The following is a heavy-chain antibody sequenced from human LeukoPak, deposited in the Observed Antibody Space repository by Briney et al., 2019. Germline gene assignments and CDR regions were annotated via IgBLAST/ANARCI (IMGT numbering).Heavy chain of an antibody. Sequence: VSLRLSCAASGFTFDDYGMSWVRQAPGKGLEWVSGINWNGGSTGYADSVKGRFTISRDNAKNSLYLQMNSLRAEDTALYHCARGSNWNYYYFDYWGQGTLVTVSS. CDR1: GFTFDDYG. CDR3: ARGSNWNYYYFDY. V-gene: IGHV3-20*01. J-gene: IGHJ4*02. CDR2: INWNGGST. D-gene: IGHD1-7*01.